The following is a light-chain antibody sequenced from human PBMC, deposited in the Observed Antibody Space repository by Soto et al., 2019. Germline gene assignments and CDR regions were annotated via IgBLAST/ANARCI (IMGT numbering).Light chain of an antibody. CDR2: EVT. CDR3: SSYTSSSTL. Sequence: QSALTQPPSVSGSPGQSITISCTGTSSDVGDYNRVSWYQHHPGKAPKLMIFEVTNRPSGISDRFSGFKSGSTASLTISELQPDDEADYYCSSYTSSSTLFGTGTKLTVL. CDR1: SSDVGDYNR. V-gene: IGLV2-14*01. J-gene: IGLJ1*01.